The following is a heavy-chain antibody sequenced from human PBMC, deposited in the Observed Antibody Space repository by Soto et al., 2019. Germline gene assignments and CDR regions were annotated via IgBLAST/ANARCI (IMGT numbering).Heavy chain of an antibody. Sequence: SETLSLTCAVYGGSFSGYYWSWIRQPPGKGLEWIGEINHSGSTNYNPSLKSRVTISVDTSKNQFSLKLSSVTAADTAVYYCARKVVPAATNWFDPWGQGTLVTVST. CDR2: INHSGST. V-gene: IGHV4-34*01. CDR3: ARKVVPAATNWFDP. J-gene: IGHJ5*02. D-gene: IGHD2-2*01. CDR1: GGSFSGYY.